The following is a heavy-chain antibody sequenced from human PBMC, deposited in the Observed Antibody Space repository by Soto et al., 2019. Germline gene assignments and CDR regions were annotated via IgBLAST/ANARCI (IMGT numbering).Heavy chain of an antibody. CDR3: ATIRVRGGPLRFED. CDR1: GGLISKYS. D-gene: IGHD5-12*01. J-gene: IGHJ4*01. Sequence: QVQLVQSGAEVRKPGSSVKVSCKTSGGLISKYSFNWVRQAPGQELEWMGGVLPISGSTDYAHKFQGRLTITADRSTSTVYMELSRRRSDDTANYYCATIRVRGGPLRFEDGGQGMLISVSS. V-gene: IGHV1-69*06. CDR2: VLPISGST.